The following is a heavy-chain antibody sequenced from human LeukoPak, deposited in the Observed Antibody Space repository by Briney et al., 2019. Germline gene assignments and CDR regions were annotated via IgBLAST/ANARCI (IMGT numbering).Heavy chain of an antibody. V-gene: IGHV4-34*12. Sequence: SETLSLTCVVYGEFFSGYYWTWIRQPPGKGLEWIGEIIDTGSTKYNSSLKSRVTISVDTSKNEFSLNLTSVTAADTAIYYCARGLASGYPPIPFDYWGQGTLVTVSS. CDR3: ARGLASGYPPIPFDY. J-gene: IGHJ4*02. CDR2: IIDTGST. CDR1: GEFFSGYY. D-gene: IGHD3-3*01.